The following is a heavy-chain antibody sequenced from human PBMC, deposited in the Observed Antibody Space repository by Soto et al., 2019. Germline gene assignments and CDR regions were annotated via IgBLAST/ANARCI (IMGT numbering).Heavy chain of an antibody. Sequence: EVQLVESGGGLVKPGGSLRLSCAASGFTFSSYSMNWVRQAPGKGLEWVSSISSSSSYIYYADSVKGRFTISRDNAKNSLYLQMNSLRAEDTAVYYCARPAGYGDYDYYYYMDVWGKGTTVTVSS. J-gene: IGHJ6*03. D-gene: IGHD4-17*01. V-gene: IGHV3-21*01. CDR1: GFTFSSYS. CDR2: ISSSSSYI. CDR3: ARPAGYGDYDYYYYMDV.